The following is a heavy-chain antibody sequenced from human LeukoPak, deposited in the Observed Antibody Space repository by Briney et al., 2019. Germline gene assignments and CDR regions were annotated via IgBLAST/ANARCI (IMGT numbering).Heavy chain of an antibody. V-gene: IGHV4-59*01. J-gene: IGHJ6*03. D-gene: IGHD6-19*01. CDR2: IYYSGST. Sequence: SETLSLTCAVHGVSFSGNYWSWIRQPPGKGLEWIGYIYYSGSTNYNPSLKSRVTISVDTSKNQFSLKLSSVTAADTAVYYCAREGQQWGGYYYYYMDVWGKGTTVTVSS. CDR1: GVSFSGNY. CDR3: AREGQQWGGYYYYYMDV.